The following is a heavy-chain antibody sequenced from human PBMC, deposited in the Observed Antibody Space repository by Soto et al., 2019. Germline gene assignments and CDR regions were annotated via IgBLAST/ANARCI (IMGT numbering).Heavy chain of an antibody. J-gene: IGHJ4*02. D-gene: IGHD3-9*01. V-gene: IGHV3-9*01. CDR3: AKGTIRYFDDHVDY. Sequence: EVQLVESGGGLVQPGRSLRLSCAASGFPFDDYAMHWVRQAPGKGLEWVSGISWNSGSIGYADSVKGRFAISRDNAKNSLYLQMNSLRAEDTALYYCAKGTIRYFDDHVDYWGQGTLVTVSS. CDR1: GFPFDDYA. CDR2: ISWNSGSI.